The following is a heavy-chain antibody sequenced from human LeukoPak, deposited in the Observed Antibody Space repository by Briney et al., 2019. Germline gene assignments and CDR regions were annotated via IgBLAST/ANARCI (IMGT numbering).Heavy chain of an antibody. CDR2: ISSSGSTI. D-gene: IGHD3-16*01. J-gene: IGHJ4*02. CDR3: AILGGGIKHWYAFDY. CDR1: GFAFSSYE. Sequence: GGSLKLSCAASGFAFSSYEMNWVRQAPGKGLEWVSYISSSGSTIYYADSVKGRFTISRDNSKNTLYLQMNSLRAEDTAVYYCAILGGGIKHWYAFDYWGQGTLVTVSS. V-gene: IGHV3-48*03.